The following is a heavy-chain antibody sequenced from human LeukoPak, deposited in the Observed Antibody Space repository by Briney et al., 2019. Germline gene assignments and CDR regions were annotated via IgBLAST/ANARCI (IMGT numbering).Heavy chain of an antibody. Sequence: GGSLRLSCAASGFTFSSYGMHWVRQAPGKGLEWVAFIRFDGSNNYYADSVKGRFTISRDNSKNTLDLQMNSLRAEDTAVYYCAKTNSGYDSSHLDYWGQGTLVTVSS. J-gene: IGHJ4*02. CDR2: IRFDGSNN. CDR3: AKTNSGYDSSHLDY. D-gene: IGHD5-12*01. CDR1: GFTFSSYG. V-gene: IGHV3-30*02.